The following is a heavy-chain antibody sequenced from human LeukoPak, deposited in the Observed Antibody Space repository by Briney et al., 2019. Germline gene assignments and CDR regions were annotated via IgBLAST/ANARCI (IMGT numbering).Heavy chain of an antibody. J-gene: IGHJ4*02. CDR2: IYYSGST. Sequence: SETLSLTCTVSGGSISSSSYYWGWIPQPPGKGMEWIGSIYYSGSTYYNPSLKSRVTISVDTSKNQFSLKLSSVTAADTAMYYCARLREYSYGSFAYWGQGTLVTVSP. V-gene: IGHV4-39*07. D-gene: IGHD5-18*01. CDR3: ARLREYSYGSFAY. CDR1: GGSISSSSYY.